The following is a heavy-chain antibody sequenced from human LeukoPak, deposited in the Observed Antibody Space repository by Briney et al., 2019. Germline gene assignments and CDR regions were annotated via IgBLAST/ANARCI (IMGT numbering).Heavy chain of an antibody. V-gene: IGHV7-4-1*02. CDR2: INTNTGNP. CDR3: AKDPSQQLTSFDY. Sequence: ASVKVSCKASGYTFTSFAMNWVRQAPGQGLEWMGWINTNTGNPTYAQGFTGRFVFSLDTSVSTAYLQISSLEPEDTAVYYCAKDPSQQLTSFDYWGQGTLVTVSS. D-gene: IGHD6-13*01. J-gene: IGHJ4*02. CDR1: GYTFTSFA.